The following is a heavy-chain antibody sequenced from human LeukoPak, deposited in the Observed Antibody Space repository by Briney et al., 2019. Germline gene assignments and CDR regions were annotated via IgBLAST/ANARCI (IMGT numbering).Heavy chain of an antibody. CDR1: GFTFSSYA. Sequence: GRSLRLSCAASGFTFSSYAMHWVRQAPGKGLEWVAVISYDGSNKYYADSVKGRFTISRDNSKNTLYLQMNSLRAEDTAVYYCARSTHVRLGRFDPWGQGTLVTVSS. CDR3: ARSTHVRLGRFDP. CDR2: ISYDGSNK. V-gene: IGHV3-30*04. J-gene: IGHJ5*02. D-gene: IGHD1-1*01.